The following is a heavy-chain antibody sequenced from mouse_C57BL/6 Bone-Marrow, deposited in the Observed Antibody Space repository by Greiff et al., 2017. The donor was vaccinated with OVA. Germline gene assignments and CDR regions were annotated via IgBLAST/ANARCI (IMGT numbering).Heavy chain of an antibody. Sequence: EVQLKESGAELVRPGASVKLSCTASGFNIKDDYMHWVKQRPEQGLEWIGWIDPENGDTEYASKFQGKATITADTSSNTAYLQLSSLTSEDTAVYYCTSYYGSSYWGQGTTLTVSS. J-gene: IGHJ2*01. CDR3: TSYYGSSY. D-gene: IGHD1-1*01. CDR1: GFNIKDDY. V-gene: IGHV14-4*01. CDR2: IDPENGDT.